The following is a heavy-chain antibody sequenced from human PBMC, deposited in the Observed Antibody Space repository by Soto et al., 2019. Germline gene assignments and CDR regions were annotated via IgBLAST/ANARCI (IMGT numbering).Heavy chain of an antibody. CDR1: GYTFTSYA. Sequence: QVQLVQSVAELKKPGASVKVSCKASGYTFTSYAMHWVRQAPGQRLEWMGWINAGNGNTKYSQKFQGRVTITRDTSASTAYMELSSLRSEDTAVYYCARGSADCSGGSCYPPDWFDPWGQGTLVTVSS. D-gene: IGHD2-15*01. J-gene: IGHJ5*02. CDR3: ARGSADCSGGSCYPPDWFDP. V-gene: IGHV1-3*01. CDR2: INAGNGNT.